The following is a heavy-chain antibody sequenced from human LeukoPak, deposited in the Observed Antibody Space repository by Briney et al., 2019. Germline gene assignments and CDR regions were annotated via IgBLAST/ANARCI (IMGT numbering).Heavy chain of an antibody. D-gene: IGHD2-2*02. CDR3: TIIPAAIRGDY. V-gene: IGHV3-73*01. CDR1: GFTFSGSA. J-gene: IGHJ4*02. CDR2: IRSKANSYAT. Sequence: PGGSLRLSCAASGFTFSGSAMHWVRQASGKGLEWVGRIRSKANSYATAYAASVKGRFTISRDDSKNTAYLQMNSLKTEDTAVYYCTIIPAAIRGDYWGQGTLVTVPS.